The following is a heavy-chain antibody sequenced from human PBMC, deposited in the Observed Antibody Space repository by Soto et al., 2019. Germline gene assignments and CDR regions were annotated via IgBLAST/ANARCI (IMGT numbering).Heavy chain of an antibody. CDR3: ARDRDDYGSGNYYNRIDF. Sequence: QVQLVQSGAEVKKPGSSVKVSCKASGGIFSTYAISWLRQAPGQGLGWMGGIIPLFGTPNYAQRFQGRVTITEDESTSTAYMELSRLRSEDTAVYYCARDRDDYGSGNYYNRIDFWGQGTLVTVSS. CDR2: IIPLFGTP. CDR1: GGIFSTYA. J-gene: IGHJ4*02. D-gene: IGHD3-10*01. V-gene: IGHV1-69*01.